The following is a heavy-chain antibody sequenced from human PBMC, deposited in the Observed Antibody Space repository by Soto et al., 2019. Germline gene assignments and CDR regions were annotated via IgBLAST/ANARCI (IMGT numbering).Heavy chain of an antibody. V-gene: IGHV3-11*01. CDR3: AREGGKTGYYYDSSGYLIDAFDI. J-gene: IGHJ3*02. D-gene: IGHD3-22*01. CDR1: GFTFSDYY. Sequence: QVQLVESGGGLVKPGGSLRLSCAASGFTFSDYYMSWIRQAPGKGLEWVSYISSSGSTIYYADSVKGRFTISRDNAKNSLYLQMNSLRDEHTAVYYCAREGGKTGYYYDSSGYLIDAFDIWGQGTMVTVSS. CDR2: ISSSGSTI.